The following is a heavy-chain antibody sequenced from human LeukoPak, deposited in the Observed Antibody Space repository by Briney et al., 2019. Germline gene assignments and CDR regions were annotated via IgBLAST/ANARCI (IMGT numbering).Heavy chain of an antibody. CDR1: GYTFIDYY. CDR2: INPTSGGT. D-gene: IGHD7-27*01. V-gene: IGHV1-2*02. J-gene: IGHJ4*02. CDR3: ARDFSGAHFDS. Sequence: ASVQVSCKTSGYTFIDYYMYWVRQAPGQGLEWMGWINPTSGGTKSAQKFQGRVTMTRDTSISTAYMELSSLRSDDTAMYYCARDFSGAHFDSWGQGTLVTVSS.